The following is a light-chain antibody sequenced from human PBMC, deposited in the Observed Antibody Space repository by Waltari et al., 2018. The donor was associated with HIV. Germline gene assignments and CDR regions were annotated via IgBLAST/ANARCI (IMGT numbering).Light chain of an antibody. Sequence: QSVLTQPPSASGTPGQRVTISCSGSSSNIGSNYVYWYQQLPGTTPKLLLYRTNQRPSGVPDRFSGSKSGTSASLAISGLRSEDEADYYCAAWDDSLGGWVFGGGTKLTVL. J-gene: IGLJ3*02. V-gene: IGLV1-47*01. CDR1: SSNIGSNY. CDR3: AAWDDSLGGWV. CDR2: RTN.